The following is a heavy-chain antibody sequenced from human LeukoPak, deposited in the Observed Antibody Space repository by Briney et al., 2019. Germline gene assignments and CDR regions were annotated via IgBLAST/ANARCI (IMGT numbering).Heavy chain of an antibody. CDR3: ASLRFGDSYFDL. Sequence: SETLSLTCKVSNYSVRSDLHWSWIRQSPGRGLEWIASVHHSGHAYYSPSLKSRVLISFDTSKKELSLKINSVTATDTALYYCASLRFGDSYFDLWGQGTQVTVSS. J-gene: IGHJ4*02. D-gene: IGHD3-10*01. V-gene: IGHV4-38-2*02. CDR2: VHHSGHA. CDR1: NYSVRSDLH.